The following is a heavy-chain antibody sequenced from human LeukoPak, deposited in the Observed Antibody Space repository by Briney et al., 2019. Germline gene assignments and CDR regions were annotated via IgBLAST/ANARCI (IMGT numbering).Heavy chain of an antibody. CDR2: IIPILGIA. CDR3: ARDLGYYYDSSGYPRWYFDL. J-gene: IGHJ2*01. D-gene: IGHD3-22*01. V-gene: IGHV1-69*04. CDR1: GGTFSSYA. Sequence: SVKVSCKASGGTFSSYAISWVRQAPGQGLEWMGRIIPILGIANYAQRFQGRVTITADKSTSTAYMELSSLRSEDTAVYYCARDLGYYYDSSGYPRWYFDLWGRGTLATVSS.